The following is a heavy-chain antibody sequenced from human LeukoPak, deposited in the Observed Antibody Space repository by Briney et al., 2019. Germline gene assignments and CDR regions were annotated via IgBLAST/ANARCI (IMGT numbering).Heavy chain of an antibody. CDR3: ARDKKDYYDSSGYYYFAFDI. Sequence: SETLSRTCTVSGGSIRSYYWSWIRQPPGKGLEWIGYIYYSGSTNYNPSLKSRVTISVDTSKNQFSLKLSSVTAADTAVYYCARDKKDYYDSSGYYYFAFDIWGQGTMVNVSS. D-gene: IGHD3-22*01. V-gene: IGHV4-59*01. CDR2: IYYSGST. CDR1: GGSIRSYY. J-gene: IGHJ3*02.